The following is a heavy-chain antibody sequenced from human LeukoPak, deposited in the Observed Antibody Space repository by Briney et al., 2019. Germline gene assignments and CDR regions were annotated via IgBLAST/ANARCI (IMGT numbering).Heavy chain of an antibody. CDR1: GGTFSSYA. V-gene: IGHV1-69*05. Sequence: SVKVSCKASGGTFSSYAISWVRQAPGQGLEWMGGIIPIFGTANYAQKFQGRVTITTDESTSTAYMELSSLRSEDTAVYYCAWRGRLLSGFDIWGQWTMVTVSS. CDR3: AWRGRLLSGFDI. D-gene: IGHD3-16*01. J-gene: IGHJ3*02. CDR2: IIPIFGTA.